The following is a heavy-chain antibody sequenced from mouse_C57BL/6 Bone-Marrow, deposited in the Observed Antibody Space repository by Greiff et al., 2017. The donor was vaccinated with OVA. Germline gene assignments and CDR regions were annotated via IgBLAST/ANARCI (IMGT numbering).Heavy chain of an antibody. CDR1: GFSLTSYG. J-gene: IGHJ3*01. V-gene: IGHV2-5*01. CDR2: IWRGGST. Sequence: VMLVESGPGLVQPSQSLSITCTVSGFSLTSYGVHWVRQSPGKGLEWLGVIWRGGSTDYNAAFMSRLSITTDNSKSQVFFKRNSLQADDTAIYDCAKKEYGYDGFAYWGQGTLVTVSA. D-gene: IGHD2-2*01. CDR3: AKKEYGYDGFAY.